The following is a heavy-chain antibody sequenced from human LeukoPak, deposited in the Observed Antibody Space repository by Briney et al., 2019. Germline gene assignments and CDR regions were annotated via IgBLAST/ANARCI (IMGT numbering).Heavy chain of an antibody. Sequence: ASVKVSCKASGDTFSRYAISWVRQAPGQGLEWMGGIIPVLSTANYAQKFQDRVTITADESTSTTYMELSSLKSEDTAVYYCATTGGDIYYYYMDVWGKGTTVTISS. V-gene: IGHV1-69*13. J-gene: IGHJ6*03. CDR1: GDTFSRYA. D-gene: IGHD3-16*01. CDR2: IIPVLSTA. CDR3: ATTGGDIYYYYMDV.